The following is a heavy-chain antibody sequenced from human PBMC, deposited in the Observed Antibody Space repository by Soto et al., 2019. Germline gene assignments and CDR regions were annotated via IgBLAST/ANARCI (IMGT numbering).Heavy chain of an antibody. CDR3: ARAPANIVVVTAIHLDI. CDR2: ISAYNGNT. J-gene: IGHJ3*02. D-gene: IGHD2-21*02. V-gene: IGHV1-18*04. CDR1: GYTFTSYG. Sequence: QVQLVQSGAEVKKPGASVKVSCKASGYTFTSYGISWVRQAPGQGLEWMGWISAYNGNTNYAQKLQGRVTMTTDTSTSTAYMELRSLRSDDTAVYYCARAPANIVVVTAIHLDIWGQGTMVTVSS.